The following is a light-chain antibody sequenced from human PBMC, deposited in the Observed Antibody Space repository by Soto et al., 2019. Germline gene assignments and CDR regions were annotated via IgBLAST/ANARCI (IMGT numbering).Light chain of an antibody. CDR2: GAS. CDR3: QQYDLSPFT. Sequence: EIVLTQSPGTLSLSPGERATLSCRASQSVSRSYLAWYQQKPGQAPRLLIYGASSRATGIPDRFSGSGSGTDFTLAIRRLEPEDFAVYYCQQYDLSPFTFVPETKVDIK. V-gene: IGKV3-20*01. J-gene: IGKJ3*01. CDR1: QSVSRSY.